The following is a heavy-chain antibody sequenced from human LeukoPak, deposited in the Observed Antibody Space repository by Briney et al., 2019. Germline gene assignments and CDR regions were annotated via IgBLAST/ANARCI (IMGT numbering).Heavy chain of an antibody. CDR1: GDSISSGDYF. Sequence: SETLSLTCTVSGDSISSGDYFWSWIRQPPGKGLEWIGRMSSSGISTYSPSLKSRVTISIDTSRNQFSMNLNSVTAADTAVYYCAKGAGPPWFDPWGQGTLVTVSS. CDR2: MSSSGIS. CDR3: AKGAGPPWFDP. V-gene: IGHV4-61*02. D-gene: IGHD6-19*01. J-gene: IGHJ5*02.